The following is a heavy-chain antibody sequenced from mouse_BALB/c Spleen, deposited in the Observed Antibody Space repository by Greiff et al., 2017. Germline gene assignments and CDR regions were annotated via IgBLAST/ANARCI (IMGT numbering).Heavy chain of an antibody. Sequence: EVKVVESGGGLVQPGGSLRLSCATSGFTFTDYYMSWVRQPPGKALEWLGFIRNKANGYTTEYSASVKGRFTISRDNSQSILYLQMNTLRAEDSATYYCARDNYGYYWGQGTTLTVSS. CDR1: GFTFTDYY. V-gene: IGHV7-3*02. J-gene: IGHJ2*01. CDR2: IRNKANGYTT. D-gene: IGHD1-2*01. CDR3: ARDNYGYY.